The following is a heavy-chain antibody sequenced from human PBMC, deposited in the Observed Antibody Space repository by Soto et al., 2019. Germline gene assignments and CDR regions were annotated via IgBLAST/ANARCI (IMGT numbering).Heavy chain of an antibody. CDR3: ASRDVDIVAPLDY. Sequence: SVKVSCKAAGGTFSSYTISWGRQAPGQGLEWMGRIIPILGIANYAQKFQGRVTITADKSTSTAYMELSSLRSEDTAVYYCASRDVDIVAPLDYWGQGTLVTVSS. V-gene: IGHV1-69*02. CDR1: GGTFSSYT. CDR2: IIPILGIA. D-gene: IGHD5-12*01. J-gene: IGHJ4*02.